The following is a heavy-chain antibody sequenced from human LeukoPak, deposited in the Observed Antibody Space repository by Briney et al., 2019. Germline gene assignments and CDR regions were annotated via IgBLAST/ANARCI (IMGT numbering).Heavy chain of an antibody. CDR3: ASTEGAFDI. CDR2: VSSNGGST. D-gene: IGHD4-11*01. J-gene: IGHJ3*02. Sequence: GGSLRLSCAASGFTFSSYAMHWVRQAPGKGLEYVSAVSSNGGSTYYANSVKGRFTISRDNSKNTLYLQMGSLRAEDTAVYYCASTEGAFDIWGQGTMVTVSS. V-gene: IGHV3-64*01. CDR1: GFTFSSYA.